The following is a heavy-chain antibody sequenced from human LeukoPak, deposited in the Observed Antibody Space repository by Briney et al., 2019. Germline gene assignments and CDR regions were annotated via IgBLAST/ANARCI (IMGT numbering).Heavy chain of an antibody. V-gene: IGHV3-43*02. J-gene: IGHJ4*02. CDR1: GFTFDDYA. CDR2: ISGDSGST. Sequence: GGSLRLSCAASGFTFDDYAMHWVRQAPGKGLEWVSLISGDSGSTYYADSVKGRFTISRDNSKNSLYLQMNSPRTEDTALYYCAKDIGRSGYDLAFDYWGQGTLVTASS. D-gene: IGHD5-12*01. CDR3: AKDIGRSGYDLAFDY.